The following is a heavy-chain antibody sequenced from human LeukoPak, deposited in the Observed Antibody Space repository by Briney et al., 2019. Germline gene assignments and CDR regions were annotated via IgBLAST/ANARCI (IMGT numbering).Heavy chain of an antibody. CDR1: GYTFTGCY. J-gene: IGHJ4*02. D-gene: IGHD3-10*01. CDR3: ARARADGVLGY. V-gene: IGHV1-46*01. CDR2: INPSGGST. Sequence: ASVKVSCKASGYTFTGCYMHWVRQAPGQGLEWMGIINPSGGSTSYAQKFQGRVTMTRDTSTSTVYMELSSLRSEDTAVYYCARARADGVLGYWGQGTLVTVSS.